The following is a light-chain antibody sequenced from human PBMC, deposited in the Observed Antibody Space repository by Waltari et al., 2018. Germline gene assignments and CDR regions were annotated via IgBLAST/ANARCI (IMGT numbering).Light chain of an antibody. Sequence: DIQMTQSPSTLSASVGDRVPMTCRASQTISTWLAWYQQKPGTAPKLLIYKASSLETGVPSRFSGSGSGTEFTLTISSLQPDDCATYYCQQHGNHSPYTSGQGTKLEIK. J-gene: IGKJ2*01. CDR2: KAS. CDR3: QQHGNHSPYT. V-gene: IGKV1-5*03. CDR1: QTISTW.